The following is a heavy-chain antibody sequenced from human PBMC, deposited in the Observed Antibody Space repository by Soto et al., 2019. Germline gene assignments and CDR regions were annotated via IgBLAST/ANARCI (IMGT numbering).Heavy chain of an antibody. CDR1: GDSVSSNSAA. CDR3: ARVRFNWNYGPVYNWFDP. Sequence: SQTLSLTCAISGDSVSSNSAAWNWIRQSPSRGLEWLGRTYYRSKWYNDYAVSVKSRITINPDTSKNQFSLQLNSVTPEDTAVYYCARVRFNWNYGPVYNWFDPWGQGTLVTVSS. CDR2: TYYRSKWYN. J-gene: IGHJ5*02. D-gene: IGHD1-7*01. V-gene: IGHV6-1*01.